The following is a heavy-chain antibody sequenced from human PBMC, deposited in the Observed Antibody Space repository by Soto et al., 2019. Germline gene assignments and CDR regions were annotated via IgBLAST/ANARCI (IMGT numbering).Heavy chain of an antibody. D-gene: IGHD3-3*01. J-gene: IGHJ6*02. CDR2: ISSSSSTI. V-gene: IGHV3-48*02. CDR1: GFTFSSYS. Sequence: VGSLRLSCAASGFTFSSYSMNWVRQAPGKGLEWVSYISSSSSTIYYADSVKGRFTISRDNAKNSLYLQMNRLRDEDTAVYYCARETAYDFWSGYLGIFGMDVWGQGTTVTVSS. CDR3: ARETAYDFWSGYLGIFGMDV.